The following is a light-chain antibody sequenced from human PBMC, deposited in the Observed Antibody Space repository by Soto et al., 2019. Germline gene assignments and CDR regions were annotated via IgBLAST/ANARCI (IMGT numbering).Light chain of an antibody. J-gene: IGKJ4*01. CDR1: QSVSSY. Sequence: EIVLTQSPATLSLSPGERATLSCRASQSVSSYLVWYQQKPGQAPRHLISDTSTRASGIPARFSGSGSGTDFTLTISNPEPEDFAVYYCQQRSNWPLTFGGGTKVEIK. CDR2: DTS. V-gene: IGKV3-11*01. CDR3: QQRSNWPLT.